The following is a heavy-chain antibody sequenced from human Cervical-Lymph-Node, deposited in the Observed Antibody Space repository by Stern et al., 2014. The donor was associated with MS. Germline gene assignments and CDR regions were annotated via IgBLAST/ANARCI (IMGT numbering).Heavy chain of an antibody. J-gene: IGHJ6*02. CDR3: AKDVVRSDRPYYYYYGMDV. CDR2: MSYDGSKK. CDR1: GFTLSYYG. D-gene: IGHD2-15*01. Sequence: VQLLESGGGVVQPGKSLRLSCAASGFTLSYYGMHWVRQVPGKGLEWVAVMSYDGSKKYDADSVKGRFTISRDNSKNTLYLQMNSLRPDDTAVYYCAKDVVRSDRPYYYYYGMDVWGQGTTVTVSS. V-gene: IGHV3-30*18.